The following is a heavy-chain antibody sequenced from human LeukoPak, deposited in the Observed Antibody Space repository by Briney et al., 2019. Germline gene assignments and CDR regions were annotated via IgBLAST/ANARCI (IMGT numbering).Heavy chain of an antibody. Sequence: GGSLRLSCAASGFTFSSYGMHWVRQAPGKGLEWVAFIRYDGSNKYYADSVKGRFTISRDNSKNTLYPQMNSLRAEDTAVYYCAKDQGRVLWFGEYYFDYWGQGTLVTVSS. CDR2: IRYDGSNK. D-gene: IGHD3-10*01. CDR3: AKDQGRVLWFGEYYFDY. V-gene: IGHV3-30*02. J-gene: IGHJ4*02. CDR1: GFTFSSYG.